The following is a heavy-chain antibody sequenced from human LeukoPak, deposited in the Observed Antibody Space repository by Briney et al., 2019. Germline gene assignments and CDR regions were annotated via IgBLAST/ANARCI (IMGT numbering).Heavy chain of an antibody. Sequence: GGSLRLSCAASGFTFSSYAMSWVRQAPGKGLEWVGRIKSKTDGGTTDYAAPVKGRFTISRDDSKNTLYLQMNSLKTEDTAVYYCTTDPILNYYYDSSGYYSDPLDYWGQGTLVTVSS. D-gene: IGHD3-22*01. J-gene: IGHJ4*02. CDR2: IKSKTDGGTT. CDR1: GFTFSSYA. CDR3: TTDPILNYYYDSSGYYSDPLDY. V-gene: IGHV3-15*01.